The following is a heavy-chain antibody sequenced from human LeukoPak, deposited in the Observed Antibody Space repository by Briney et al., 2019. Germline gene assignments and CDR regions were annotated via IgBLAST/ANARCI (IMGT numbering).Heavy chain of an antibody. CDR3: ARRRDLYSGSYYPFDY. V-gene: IGHV5-51*01. Sequence: GGSLKIPCKGPGYRFTNYWIGWVPQIPGKGLEWMGIIYPGDSETRYSPSFQGQVTISADKSISTAYLQWSSLKASDTAMYYCARRRDLYSGSYYPFDYWGQGTLVTVSS. CDR2: IYPGDSET. D-gene: IGHD1-26*01. CDR1: GYRFTNYW. J-gene: IGHJ4*02.